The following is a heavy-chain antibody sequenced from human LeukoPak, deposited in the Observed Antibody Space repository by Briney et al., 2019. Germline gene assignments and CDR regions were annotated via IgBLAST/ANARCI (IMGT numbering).Heavy chain of an antibody. Sequence: GGSLRLSCAASGFTFSSHWMHWVRQAPGKGLEWVSSISSSSSYIYYADSVKGRFTISRDNAKNSLFLHMTSLRAEDTAVYYCASLDFWSGKDYYYGMDVWGQGTTVTVSS. CDR1: GFTFSSHW. CDR2: ISSSSSYI. J-gene: IGHJ6*02. CDR3: ASLDFWSGKDYYYGMDV. V-gene: IGHV3-21*01. D-gene: IGHD3-3*01.